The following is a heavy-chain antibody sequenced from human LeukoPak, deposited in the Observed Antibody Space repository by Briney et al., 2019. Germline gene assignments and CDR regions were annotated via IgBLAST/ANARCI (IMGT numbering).Heavy chain of an antibody. V-gene: IGHV4-30-4*01. J-gene: IGHJ3*02. Sequence: PSETLSLTCTVSGGSISSGDYYWSWIRQPPGKGLEWIGYIYYSGSTYDNPSLKSRVTISVDTSKNQFSLKLSSVTAADTAVYYCARLTAPAAIRSGAFDIWGQGTMVTVSS. CDR3: ARLTAPAAIRSGAFDI. D-gene: IGHD2-2*02. CDR2: IYYSGST. CDR1: GGSISSGDYY.